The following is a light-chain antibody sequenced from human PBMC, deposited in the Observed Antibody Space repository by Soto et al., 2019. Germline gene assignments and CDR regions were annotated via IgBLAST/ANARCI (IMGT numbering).Light chain of an antibody. V-gene: IGKV3-15*01. J-gene: IGKJ1*01. Sequence: EIVMTQSPATLSVSPGERATLSCRASQSVGSNLAWYQQKPGQAPRLLIYGASTRATGIPARFSGSGSGTEVTLTISSLQSEEFAIYFCQQYNNWPPDRTFGQGTKVEIK. CDR3: QQYNNWPPDRT. CDR1: QSVGSN. CDR2: GAS.